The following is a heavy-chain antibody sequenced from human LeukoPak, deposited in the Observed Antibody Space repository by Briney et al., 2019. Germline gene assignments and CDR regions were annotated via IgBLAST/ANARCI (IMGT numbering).Heavy chain of an antibody. CDR1: GGSISSGSYY. CDR2: IYTSGST. Sequence: PSQTLSLTCTVSGGSISSGSYYWSWIRQPAGKGLEWIGRIYTSGSTNYNPSLKSRVTISVDTSKNQFSLKLSSVTAADTAVYYCARDVAARPQRGAFDIWGQGTMVTVSS. CDR3: ARDVAARPQRGAFDI. D-gene: IGHD6-6*01. V-gene: IGHV4-61*02. J-gene: IGHJ3*02.